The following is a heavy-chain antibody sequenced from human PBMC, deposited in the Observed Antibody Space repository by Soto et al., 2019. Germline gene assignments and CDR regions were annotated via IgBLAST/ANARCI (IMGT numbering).Heavy chain of an antibody. CDR1: GGSFSGYY. Sequence: QVQLQQWGAGLLKPSETLSLTCAVYGGSFSGYYWSWIRQPPGQGLEWIGEINHSGSTNYNPSLKSRVTISVDTSKNQFSLKLSSVTAADTAVYYCAREQNGGKTLDYWGQGTLVTVSS. J-gene: IGHJ4*02. D-gene: IGHD2-15*01. V-gene: IGHV4-34*01. CDR3: AREQNGGKTLDY. CDR2: INHSGST.